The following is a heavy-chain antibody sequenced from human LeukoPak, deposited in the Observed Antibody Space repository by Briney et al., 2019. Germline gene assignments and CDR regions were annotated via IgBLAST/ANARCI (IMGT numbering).Heavy chain of an antibody. V-gene: IGHV4-61*02. D-gene: IGHD3-3*01. CDR1: GGSISSGSYY. J-gene: IGHJ3*02. CDR3: ARGLRFLELGAFDI. Sequence: PSETLSLTCTVSGGSISSGSYYWSWIRQPAGKGPEWIGRIYTSGSTNYNPSLKSRVTISVDTSKNQFSLKLSSVTAADTAVYYCARGLRFLELGAFDIWGQGTMVTVSS. CDR2: IYTSGST.